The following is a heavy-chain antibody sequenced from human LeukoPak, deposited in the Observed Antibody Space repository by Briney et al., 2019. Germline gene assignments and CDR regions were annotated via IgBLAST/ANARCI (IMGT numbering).Heavy chain of an antibody. CDR1: GFTFSSYS. V-gene: IGHV3-21*01. J-gene: IGHJ4*02. CDR3: AREDIVVVPAASFDPNFDY. Sequence: GGSLRLSCAASGFTFSSYSMNWVRQAPGKGLEWVSSISSSSSYIYYADSVKGRFTISRDNSKNTLYLQMNSLRAEDTAVYYCAREDIVVVPAASFDPNFDYWGQGTLVTVSS. CDR2: ISSSSSYI. D-gene: IGHD2-2*01.